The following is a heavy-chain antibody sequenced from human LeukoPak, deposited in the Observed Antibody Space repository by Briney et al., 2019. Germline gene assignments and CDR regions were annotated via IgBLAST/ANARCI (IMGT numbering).Heavy chain of an antibody. CDR2: INWNGGST. V-gene: IGHV3-20*01. D-gene: IGHD3-22*01. CDR1: GFTFDDYG. Sequence: GGSLRLSCAASGFTFDDYGMSWVRQAPGKGLEWVSGINWNGGSTGYADSVKGRFTISRDNAKNSLYLQMNSLRAEDTASYHCARVGYDSSGYYYSPWGQGTLVTVSS. CDR3: ARVGYDSSGYYYSP. J-gene: IGHJ5*02.